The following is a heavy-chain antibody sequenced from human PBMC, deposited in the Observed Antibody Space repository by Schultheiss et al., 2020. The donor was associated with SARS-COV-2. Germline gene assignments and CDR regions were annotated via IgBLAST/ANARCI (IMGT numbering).Heavy chain of an antibody. Sequence: ASVKVSCKVSGYTFTSYAMHWVRQAPGQRLEWMGWINAGNGNTKYSQKFQGRVTITRDTSASTAYMELSSLRSEDTAVYYCARDGSPASGYSSSWDYYGMDVWGQGTTVTVSS. J-gene: IGHJ6*02. CDR3: ARDGSPASGYSSSWDYYGMDV. V-gene: IGHV1-3*01. CDR1: GYTFTSYA. D-gene: IGHD6-13*01. CDR2: INAGNGNT.